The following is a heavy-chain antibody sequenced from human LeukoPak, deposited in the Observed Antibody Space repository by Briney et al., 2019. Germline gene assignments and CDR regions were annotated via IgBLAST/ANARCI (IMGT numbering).Heavy chain of an antibody. CDR3: ARSSSGASFDY. J-gene: IGHJ4*02. CDR1: GYTFTSYG. Sequence: ASVKVSCKASGYTFTSYGISWVRQAPGQGPEWMGWISTYNGDTNYAQKVQGRVTMTTDTSTSTAYMELWSLRSDDTAVYYCARSSSGASFDYWGQGTLVTVSS. V-gene: IGHV1-18*01. D-gene: IGHD3-10*01. CDR2: ISTYNGDT.